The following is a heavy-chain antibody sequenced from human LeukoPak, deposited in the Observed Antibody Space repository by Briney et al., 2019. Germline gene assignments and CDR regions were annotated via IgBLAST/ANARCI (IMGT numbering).Heavy chain of an antibody. D-gene: IGHD3-22*01. V-gene: IGHV3-9*01. CDR3: AKDIDGPFPPLDDRNYYFDY. CDR2: ISWNSGSI. Sequence: PGGSLRLSCAASGFTFDDYAMHWVRQAPGKGLEWVSGISWNSGSIGYADSVKGRFTISRDNAKNSLYLQMNSLRAEDTALYYCAKDIDGPFPPLDDRNYYFDYWGQGTLVTVSS. CDR1: GFTFDDYA. J-gene: IGHJ4*02.